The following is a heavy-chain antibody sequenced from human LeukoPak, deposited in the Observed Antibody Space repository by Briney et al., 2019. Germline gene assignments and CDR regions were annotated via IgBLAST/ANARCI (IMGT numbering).Heavy chain of an antibody. CDR1: GFTFSSYW. CDR3: ARDRVYSSGWYGDAFDI. D-gene: IGHD6-19*01. CDR2: IKQDGSEK. J-gene: IGHJ3*02. V-gene: IGHV3-7*01. Sequence: QPGGSLRLACAASGFTFSSYWMSWVRQAPGKGLEWVAIIKQDGSEKYYVDSVKGRFTISRDNAKNSLYLQMNSLRAEDTAVYYCARDRVYSSGWYGDAFDIWGQGTMVTVSS.